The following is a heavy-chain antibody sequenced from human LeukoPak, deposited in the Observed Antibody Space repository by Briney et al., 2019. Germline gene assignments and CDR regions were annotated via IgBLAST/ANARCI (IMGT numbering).Heavy chain of an antibody. CDR3: ARDLSSYYYGSSGYSDY. CDR2: ISSSSSTI. D-gene: IGHD3-22*01. CDR1: GFTFSSYS. V-gene: IGHV3-48*01. Sequence: GWSLRLSCAASGFTFSSYSMNWVRQAPGKGLEWVSYISSSSSTIYYADSVKGRFTISRDNAKNSLYLQMNSLRAEDTAVYYCARDLSSYYYGSSGYSDYWGQGTLVTVSS. J-gene: IGHJ4*02.